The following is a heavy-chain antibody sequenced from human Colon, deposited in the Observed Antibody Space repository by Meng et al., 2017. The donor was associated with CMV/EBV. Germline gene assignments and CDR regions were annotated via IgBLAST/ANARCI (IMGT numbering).Heavy chain of an antibody. CDR2: ISRSSSYK. Sequence: GESLKISCAASGFTFSRYSMKWVRQAPGKGLEWVSFISRSSSYKYYADSVKGRFTMSRDNAKNSLYLQMNSLRAEDSAVFYCARRGQVGSGRYYKTSYYYGLDLWGQGTTVTVSS. J-gene: IGHJ6*02. V-gene: IGHV3-21*04. CDR3: ARRGQVGSGRYYKTSYYYGLDL. D-gene: IGHD3-10*01. CDR1: GFTFSRYS.